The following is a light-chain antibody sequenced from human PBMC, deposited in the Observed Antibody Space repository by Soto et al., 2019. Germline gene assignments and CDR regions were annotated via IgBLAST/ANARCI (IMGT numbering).Light chain of an antibody. CDR2: ASS. V-gene: IGKV1-12*01. CDR1: QDIGSW. J-gene: IGKJ4*01. Sequence: DIQVTQSPSSVSASVGDRVTITCRAGQDIGSWLTWYQHKPGKAPKLLIYASSTLQGGVPSRFSGSGSGTDFTLTISSLQPEDFATYFCQQANTFPLTFGGGTKVDIK. CDR3: QQANTFPLT.